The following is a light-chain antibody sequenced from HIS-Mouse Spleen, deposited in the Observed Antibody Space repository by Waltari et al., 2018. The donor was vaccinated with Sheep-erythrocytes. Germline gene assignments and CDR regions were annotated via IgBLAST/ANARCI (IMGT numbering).Light chain of an antibody. CDR1: QSVLYSSNNKTY. Sequence: DIVMTQSPDSLAVSLGERATIHCKSSQSVLYSSNNKTYLAWYQQKPGQPPKLLIYWASTRESGVPDRFSGSGSGTDFTLTISSLQAEDVAVYYCQQYYSTLLTFGGGTK. CDR3: QQYYSTLLT. J-gene: IGKJ4*01. V-gene: IGKV4-1*01. CDR2: WAS.